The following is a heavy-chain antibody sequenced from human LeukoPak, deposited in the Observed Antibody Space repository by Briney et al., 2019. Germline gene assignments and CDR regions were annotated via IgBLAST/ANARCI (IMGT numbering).Heavy chain of an antibody. CDR3: ARWGNSGYASGYFDY. D-gene: IGHD5-12*01. Sequence: SETLSLTCTASGDSISSGGNYWSWLRQHPGKGLEWIGYSYYSGSTYYNPSLKSRLTISVDTSKDQFSLKLSSVTAADTAVYYCARWGNSGYASGYFDYWGQGTLVTVSS. CDR1: GDSISSGGNY. V-gene: IGHV4-31*03. CDR2: SYYSGST. J-gene: IGHJ4*02.